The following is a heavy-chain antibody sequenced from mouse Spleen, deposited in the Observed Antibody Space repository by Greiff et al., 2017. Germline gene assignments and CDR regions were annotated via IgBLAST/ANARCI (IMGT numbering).Heavy chain of an antibody. D-gene: IGHD2-4*01. V-gene: IGHV5-17*01. J-gene: IGHJ4*01. Sequence: EVQLVESGGGLVKPGGSLKLSCAASGFTFSDYGMHWVRQAPEKGLEWVAYISSGSSTIYYADTVKGRFTISRDNAKNTLFLQMTSLRSEDTAMYYCARLYDYDVGAMDYWGQGTSVTVSS. CDR1: GFTFSDYG. CDR2: ISSGSSTI. CDR3: ARLYDYDVGAMDY.